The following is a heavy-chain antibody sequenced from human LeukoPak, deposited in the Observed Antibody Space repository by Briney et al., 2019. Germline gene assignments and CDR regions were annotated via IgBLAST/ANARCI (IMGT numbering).Heavy chain of an antibody. J-gene: IGHJ3*02. V-gene: IGHV3-66*01. D-gene: IGHD5-24*01. CDR2: IYSGGST. CDR1: GFTVSSNY. CDR3: ARDRATTEVDAFDI. Sequence: GGSLRLSCAASGFTVSSNYMSWVRQAPGKGLEWVSVIYSGGSTYYADSVKGRFTISRDNSKNTLYLQMNSLRAEDTAVYYCARDRATTEVDAFDIWGQGTMVTVSS.